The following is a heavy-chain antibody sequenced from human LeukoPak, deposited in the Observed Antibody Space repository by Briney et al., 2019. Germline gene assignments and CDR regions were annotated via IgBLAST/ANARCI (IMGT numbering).Heavy chain of an antibody. J-gene: IGHJ4*02. CDR2: ISDSGGSA. CDR1: GFTFNTYA. D-gene: IGHD1-26*01. CDR3: ARDLLDSGSYGVVGY. Sequence: GGSLRLSCAASGFTFNTYAMSWVRQAPGKGLEWVSAISDSGGSAYYADSVKGRFTISRDNSKNTLYLQMNSLRAEDTAVYYCARDLLDSGSYGVVGYWGQGTLVTVSS. V-gene: IGHV3-23*01.